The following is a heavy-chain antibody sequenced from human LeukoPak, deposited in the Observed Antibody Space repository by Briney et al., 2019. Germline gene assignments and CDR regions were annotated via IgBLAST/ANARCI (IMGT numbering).Heavy chain of an antibody. CDR3: ARRTTVTTPFDP. D-gene: IGHD4-17*01. CDR2: IYPGDSDI. J-gene: IGHJ5*02. Sequence: GESLKISCKGSGYIFTSYCIGWVRQMPGKGLEWMGIIYPGDSDIRYSPSFQGQVTISADKSISTAYLQWSSLKASDTAMYYCARRTTVTTPFDPWGQGTLVSVFS. V-gene: IGHV5-51*01. CDR1: GYIFTSYC.